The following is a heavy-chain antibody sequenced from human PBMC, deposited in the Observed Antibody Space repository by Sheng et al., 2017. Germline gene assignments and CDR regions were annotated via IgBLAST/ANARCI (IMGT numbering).Heavy chain of an antibody. D-gene: IGHD2-8*01. J-gene: IGHJ3*02. Sequence: QVQLQQWGAGLLKPSETLSLTCAVYGGSFSGYYWSWIRQPPGKGLEWIGEINHSGSTNYNPSLKSRVTISVDTSKNQFSLKLSSVTAADTAVYYCARTKRARNRNDAFDIWGQGTMVTVSS. CDR1: GGSFSGYY. V-gene: IGHV4-34*01. CDR3: ARTKRARNRNDAFDI. CDR2: INHSGST.